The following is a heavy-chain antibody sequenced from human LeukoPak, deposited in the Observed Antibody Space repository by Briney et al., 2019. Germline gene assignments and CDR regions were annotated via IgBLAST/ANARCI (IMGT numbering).Heavy chain of an antibody. Sequence: GGSLRLSCAASGFTFRNFWMSWVRQAPGKGLEWLANINQDGSAKYYVDSVKGRFTISRDNAKSSLYLEMNSLRGEDTAVYYCTTSDDSSGNNWGRGTLVTVSS. D-gene: IGHD3-22*01. V-gene: IGHV3-7*01. J-gene: IGHJ4*02. CDR2: INQDGSAK. CDR1: GFTFRNFW. CDR3: TTSDDSSGNN.